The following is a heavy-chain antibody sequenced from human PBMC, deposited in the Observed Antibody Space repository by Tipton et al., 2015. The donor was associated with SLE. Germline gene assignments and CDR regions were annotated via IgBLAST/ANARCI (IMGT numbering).Heavy chain of an antibody. CDR3: ARDQWGPTGTGVDYYYYGMGV. CDR2: IYYSGST. V-gene: IGHV4-38-2*02. J-gene: IGHJ6*02. Sequence: TLSLTCAVYGYSISSGYYWGWIRQPPGKGLEWIGGIYYSGSTYYNPSLKSRVTISVDTSKNQFSLKLSSVTAADTAVYYCARDQWGPTGTGVDYYYYGMGVWGQGTTVTVSS. D-gene: IGHD1-1*01. CDR1: GYSISSGYY.